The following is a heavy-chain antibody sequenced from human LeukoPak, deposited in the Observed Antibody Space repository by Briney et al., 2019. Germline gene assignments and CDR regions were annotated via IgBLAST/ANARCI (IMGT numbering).Heavy chain of an antibody. CDR3: ATRASPQQNFYYFDY. CDR1: GYTLTELS. Sequence: ASVKVSCKVSGYTLTELSMHWVRQAPGKGLEWMGGFDPEDGETIYAQKFQGRVTITRDTSKDTAYMELSSLRSEDRAVYYCATRASPQQNFYYFDYWGQGTLVTVSS. V-gene: IGHV1-24*01. D-gene: IGHD2-2*01. J-gene: IGHJ4*02. CDR2: FDPEDGET.